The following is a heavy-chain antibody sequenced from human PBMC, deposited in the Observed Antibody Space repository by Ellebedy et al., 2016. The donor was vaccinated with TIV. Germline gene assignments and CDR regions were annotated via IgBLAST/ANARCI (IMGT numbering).Heavy chain of an antibody. D-gene: IGHD6-6*01. CDR2: ISSSGDST. J-gene: IGHJ1*01. CDR1: GFSFSECS. V-gene: IGHV3-23*01. Sequence: GESLKISCADSGFSFSECSMIWVRQAPGKGLEWVSGISSSGDSTYYADSVKGRFTVSRDNSKNTLFLQVNSLRAEDTAVYYCIFKGMSARLYWGQGTLVTVSS. CDR3: IFKGMSARLY.